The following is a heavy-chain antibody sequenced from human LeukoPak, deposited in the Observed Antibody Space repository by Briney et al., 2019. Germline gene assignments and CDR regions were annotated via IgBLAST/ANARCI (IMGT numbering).Heavy chain of an antibody. D-gene: IGHD3-10*01. V-gene: IGHV1-46*01. CDR1: GYTFTSYY. CDR3: ARGNYYGSGSYYESDY. CDR2: INPSGGST. J-gene: IGHJ4*02. Sequence: ASVKVSCMASGYTFTSYYMHWVRQAPGQGLEWMGIINPSGGSTSYAQKFQGRVTMTRDTSTSTVYMELSSLRSEDTAVYYCARGNYYGSGSYYESDYWGQGTLVTVSS.